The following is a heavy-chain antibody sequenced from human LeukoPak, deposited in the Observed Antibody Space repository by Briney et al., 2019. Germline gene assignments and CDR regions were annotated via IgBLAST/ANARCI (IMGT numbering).Heavy chain of an antibody. CDR1: GFSVSSNY. CDR2: IYAGGNT. V-gene: IGHV3-66*01. CDR3: AREVYSSTWFDL. Sequence: GGSLRLSCAASGFSVSSNYMNWVRQVPGKGLEWVSVIYAGGNTYYADSVKERFTISRDNSRNTLYLQMNSLRGDDTAVYYCAREVYSSTWFDLWGQGTLVTVSS. D-gene: IGHD6-13*01. J-gene: IGHJ4*02.